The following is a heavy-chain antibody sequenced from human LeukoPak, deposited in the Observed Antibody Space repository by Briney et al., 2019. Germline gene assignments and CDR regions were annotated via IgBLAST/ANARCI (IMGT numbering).Heavy chain of an antibody. V-gene: IGHV3-21*01. CDR2: ISSSSSYI. Sequence: AGGSLRLSCAASGFTFSSYSMNWVRQAPGKGLEWVSSISSSSSYIYYADSVKGRFTISRDNAKNSLYLQMNSLGAEDTAVYYCARAFSSGWYYWGQGTLVTVSS. D-gene: IGHD6-19*01. CDR1: GFTFSSYS. J-gene: IGHJ4*02. CDR3: ARAFSSGWYY.